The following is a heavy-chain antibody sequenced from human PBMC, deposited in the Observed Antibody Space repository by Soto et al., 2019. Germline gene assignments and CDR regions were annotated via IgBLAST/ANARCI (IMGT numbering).Heavy chain of an antibody. Sequence: QVQLQESGPGLVKPSQTLSLTCTVSGGSISSGGYYWSSIRQHPGKGLEWIGYIYYSGSTYYIPSLTSRVTISVDPSKYQFSLKLSSVSAAGTAVYYCARDSVGPWGQGTLVTVSS. CDR2: IYYSGST. D-gene: IGHD1-26*01. V-gene: IGHV4-31*03. J-gene: IGHJ5*02. CDR3: ARDSVGP. CDR1: GGSISSGGYY.